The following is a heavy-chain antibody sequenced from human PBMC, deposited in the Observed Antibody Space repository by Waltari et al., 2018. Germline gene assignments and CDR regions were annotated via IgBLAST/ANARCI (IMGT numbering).Heavy chain of an antibody. CDR2: ISWNSGSI. Sequence: EVQLVESGGGLVQPGRSLRLYCAASGFTFDDYGMHWVRQAPGKGLEWVSGISWNSGSIGYADSVKGRFTISRDNAKNSLYLQMNSLRAEDTALYYCAKDISYYDSSGYYDYWGQGTLVTVSS. CDR3: AKDISYYDSSGYYDY. V-gene: IGHV3-9*01. CDR1: GFTFDDYG. J-gene: IGHJ4*02. D-gene: IGHD3-22*01.